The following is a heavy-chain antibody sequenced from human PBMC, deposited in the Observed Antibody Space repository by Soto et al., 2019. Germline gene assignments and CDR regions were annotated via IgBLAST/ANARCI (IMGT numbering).Heavy chain of an antibody. CDR1: GFTFSSYW. CDR2: INSDGSST. Sequence: GGSLRLSCAASGFTFSSYWMHWVRQAPGKGLVWVSRINSDGSSTSYADSVKGRFTISRDNAKNTLYLQMNSLRAEDTAVYYCARGGQEDNLEYFDYWGQGTLVTVSS. CDR3: ARGGQEDNLEYFDY. J-gene: IGHJ4*02. D-gene: IGHD1-1*01. V-gene: IGHV3-74*01.